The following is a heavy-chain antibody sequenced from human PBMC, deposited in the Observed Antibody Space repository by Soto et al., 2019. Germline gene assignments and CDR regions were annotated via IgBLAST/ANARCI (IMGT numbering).Heavy chain of an antibody. CDR3: ARHRLVSRYFDL. CDR2: IFYSGST. CDR1: GGFIISSNYY. Sequence: PSETLSLTCTVSGGFIISSNYYWGWLRQAPGKELEWIGSIFYSGSTYHSPSLKSRVTMSVDTSKTAFSLQMTYVTAADTAVYYCARHRLVSRYFDLWGRGTLVTVSS. D-gene: IGHD3-9*01. J-gene: IGHJ2*01. V-gene: IGHV4-39*01.